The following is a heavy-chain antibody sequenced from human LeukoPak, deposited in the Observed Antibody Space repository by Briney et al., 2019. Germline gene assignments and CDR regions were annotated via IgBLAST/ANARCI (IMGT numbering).Heavy chain of an antibody. CDR1: GFTFSSYD. CDR2: ISSSGSAI. V-gene: IGHV3-48*04. J-gene: IGHJ3*02. Sequence: GGSLRLSCVASGFTFSSYDMSWVRQAPGKGLEWVSYISSSGSAIYYADSAKGRFTISRQNAKNSLFLQMNSLRAEDTAVYYCARHRSGGSQDDAFDIWGQGTMVTVSS. D-gene: IGHD2-15*01. CDR3: ARHRSGGSQDDAFDI.